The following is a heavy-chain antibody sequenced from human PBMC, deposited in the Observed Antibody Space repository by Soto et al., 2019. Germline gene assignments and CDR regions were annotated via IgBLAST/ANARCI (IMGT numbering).Heavy chain of an antibody. CDR3: ANLVRY. CDR2: ITGGGGVA. J-gene: IGHJ4*02. D-gene: IGHD3-16*01. V-gene: IGHV3-23*01. Sequence: EVQLLESGGGLVQTGGSLRLSCAASGFTFSSSSMSWVRQAPGKGLEWVSAITGGGGVAYYADSVKGRFTISRDISNNPLFLQMNSRRAEDPAVYYCANLVRYWGQGTLVTVSS. CDR1: GFTFSSSS.